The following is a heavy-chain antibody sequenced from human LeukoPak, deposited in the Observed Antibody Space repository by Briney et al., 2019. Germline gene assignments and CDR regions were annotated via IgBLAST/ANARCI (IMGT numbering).Heavy chain of an antibody. V-gene: IGHV1-18*01. J-gene: IGHJ4*02. Sequence: GASVKVSCKASGYTFTSYGISWVRQAPGQGLEWMGWISAYNGNTKYAQKVQGRVTMTTDTSTTTAYMELRSLRSDDTAVYYCARDYRYDGSAYYYAWGAYWGQGTLVTVSS. CDR1: GYTFTSYG. CDR2: ISAYNGNT. CDR3: ARDYRYDGSAYYYAWGAY. D-gene: IGHD3-22*01.